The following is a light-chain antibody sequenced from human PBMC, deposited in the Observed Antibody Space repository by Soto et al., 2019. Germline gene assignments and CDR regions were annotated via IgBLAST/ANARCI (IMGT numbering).Light chain of an antibody. CDR1: QSIRSS. J-gene: IGKJ1*01. V-gene: IGKV1-17*01. Sequence: DIQMTQSPSSLSASVGDRVTITCRTSQSIRSSLNWYQQKPGKAPNLLIYAASSLQSGVPSRFSVSGSGTEFTLTISSLQPEDFATYYCLQHNSGPRTFGQGTKVDIK. CDR2: AAS. CDR3: LQHNSGPRT.